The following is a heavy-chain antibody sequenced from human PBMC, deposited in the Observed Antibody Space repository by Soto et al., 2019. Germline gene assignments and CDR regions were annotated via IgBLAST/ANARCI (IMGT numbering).Heavy chain of an antibody. CDR1: GGSFSGYY. D-gene: IGHD6-19*01. CDR3: ARVAAVAGTTWGFDY. J-gene: IGHJ4*02. Sequence: QVQLQQWGAGLLKPSETPSLTCAVYGGSFSGYYWSWIRQPPGKGLEWIGEINHSGSTNYNPSLKSRVTISVDTSKNQFSLKLSSVTAADTAVYYCARVAAVAGTTWGFDYWGQGTLVTVSS. CDR2: INHSGST. V-gene: IGHV4-34*01.